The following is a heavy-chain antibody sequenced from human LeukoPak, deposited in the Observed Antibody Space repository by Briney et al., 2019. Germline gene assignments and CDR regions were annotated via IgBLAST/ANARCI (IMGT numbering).Heavy chain of an antibody. CDR3: ARGGSSGWYRRGYFDY. CDR1: GYTFTSYA. J-gene: IGHJ4*02. D-gene: IGHD6-19*01. CDR2: ISAYNGNT. V-gene: IGHV1-18*01. Sequence: GASVKVSCKASGYTFTSYAMHWVRQAPGQRLEWMGWISAYNGNTNYAQKLQGRVTMTTDTSTSTAYMELRSLRSDDTAVYYCARGGSSGWYRRGYFDYWGQGTLVTVSS.